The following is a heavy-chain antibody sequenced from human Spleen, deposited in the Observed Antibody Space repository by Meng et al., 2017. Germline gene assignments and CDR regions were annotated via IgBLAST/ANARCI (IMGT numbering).Heavy chain of an antibody. J-gene: IGHJ4*02. Sequence: QVQLVESGGGVVQPGRSLRLSCSASGFTFSSYGMHWVRQAPGKGLEWVAVISYDGSNKYYADSVKGRFTISRDNSKNTLYLQMNSLRAEDTAVYYCAKGNYYDILTGQYYWGQGTLVTVSS. D-gene: IGHD3-9*01. CDR1: GFTFSSYG. V-gene: IGHV3-30*18. CDR2: ISYDGSNK. CDR3: AKGNYYDILTGQYY.